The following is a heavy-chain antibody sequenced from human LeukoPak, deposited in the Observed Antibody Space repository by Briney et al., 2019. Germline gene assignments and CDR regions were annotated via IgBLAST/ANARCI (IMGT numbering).Heavy chain of an antibody. D-gene: IGHD1-26*01. Sequence: GGSLRLSCAASGFTFSNFAMSWVRQAPGKGLEWVSTISASIGYTYYADSVKGRFTISRDNSKNTLYLQMNSLRAEDTAVYYCAKDYSGIYYNFDYWGQGTLVTVSS. CDR1: GFTFSNFA. CDR2: ISASIGYT. V-gene: IGHV3-23*01. J-gene: IGHJ4*02. CDR3: AKDYSGIYYNFDY.